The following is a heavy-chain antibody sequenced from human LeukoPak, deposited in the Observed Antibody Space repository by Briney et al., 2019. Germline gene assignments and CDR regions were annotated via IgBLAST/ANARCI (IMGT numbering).Heavy chain of an antibody. CDR1: GFTFSSYA. J-gene: IGHJ5*02. D-gene: IGHD3-10*01. Sequence: GGSLRLSCAASGFTFSSYAMSWVRQAPGKGPEWVSAISGSGGSTYYADSVKGRFTISRDNSKNTLYLQMNSLRAEDTAVYYCARESGYYGSGSYYRGLNWFDPRGQGTLVTVSS. CDR2: ISGSGGST. V-gene: IGHV3-23*01. CDR3: ARESGYYGSGSYYRGLNWFDP.